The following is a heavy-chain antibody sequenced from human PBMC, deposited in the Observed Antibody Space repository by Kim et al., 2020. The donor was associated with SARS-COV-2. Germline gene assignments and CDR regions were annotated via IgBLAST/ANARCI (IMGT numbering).Heavy chain of an antibody. V-gene: IGHV3-23*01. J-gene: IGHJ4*02. D-gene: IGHD3-22*01. CDR3: AKINYYDSSGYPN. Sequence: YADSVKGRFTISRDNSKNPLYLQMNSLRAEDTAVYYCAKINYYDSSGYPNWGQGTLVTVSS.